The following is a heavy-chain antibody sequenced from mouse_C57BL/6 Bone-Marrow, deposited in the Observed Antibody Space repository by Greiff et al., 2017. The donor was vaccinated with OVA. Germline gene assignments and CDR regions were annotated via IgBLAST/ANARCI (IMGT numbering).Heavy chain of an antibody. V-gene: IGHV1-81*01. Sequence: VKLMESGAELARPGASVKLSCKASGYTFTSYGISWVKQRTGQGLEWIGEIYPRSGNTYYNEKFKGKATLTADKSSSTAYMELRSLTSEDSAVYFCARCPLDWYFDVWGTGTTVTVSS. J-gene: IGHJ1*03. D-gene: IGHD4-1*01. CDR1: GYTFTSYG. CDR3: ARCPLDWYFDV. CDR2: IYPRSGNT.